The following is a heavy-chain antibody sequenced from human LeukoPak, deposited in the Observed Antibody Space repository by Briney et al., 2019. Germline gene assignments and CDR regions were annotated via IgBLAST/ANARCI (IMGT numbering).Heavy chain of an antibody. CDR1: GFTFSSYA. CDR2: ISGSGGST. J-gene: IGHJ3*02. Sequence: GGSLRLSCAASGFTFSSYAMSWVRQAPGKGLEWVSAISGSGGSTYYADSVEGRFTISRDNSKNTLYLQMNSLRAEDTAVYYCAKGGYDYVWGSYRYTSSSAFDIWGQGTMVTVSS. D-gene: IGHD3-16*02. CDR3: AKGGYDYVWGSYRYTSSSAFDI. V-gene: IGHV3-23*01.